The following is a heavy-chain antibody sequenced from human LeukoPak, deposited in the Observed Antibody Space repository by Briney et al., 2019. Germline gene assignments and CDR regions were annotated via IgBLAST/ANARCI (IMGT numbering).Heavy chain of an antibody. CDR2: VDPEDGET. CDR3: ATMEYCSGGSCPD. CDR1: GYTFTDYY. V-gene: IGHV1-69-2*01. D-gene: IGHD2-15*01. J-gene: IGHJ4*02. Sequence: GATLKISSKVPGYTFTDYYMHWVQQAPGKGLEWMGLVDPEDGETIYAEKFQGRVTITADTSTDTAYMELSSLRSEDTAVYYCATMEYCSGGSCPDWGQGTLVTVSS.